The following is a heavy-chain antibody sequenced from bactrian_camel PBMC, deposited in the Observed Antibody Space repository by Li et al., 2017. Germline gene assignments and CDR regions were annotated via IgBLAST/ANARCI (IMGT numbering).Heavy chain of an antibody. J-gene: IGHJ4*01. CDR1: AYIFSSCG. CDR2: ISGDGTT. Sequence: HVQLVESGGGSVQAGGSLKLSCSASAYIFSSCGMGWYRQAPGKEREMVSIISGDGTTTYADSVKGRFTISRDSAKNTVYLQMNSLKTEDTTVYRCAARAFRLPCVPFNVWGQGTQVTVST. CDR3: AARAFRLPCVPFNV. V-gene: IGHV3S53*01. D-gene: IGHD1*01.